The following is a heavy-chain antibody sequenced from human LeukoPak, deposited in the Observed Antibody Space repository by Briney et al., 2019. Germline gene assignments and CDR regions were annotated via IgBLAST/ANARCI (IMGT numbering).Heavy chain of an antibody. V-gene: IGHV3-15*01. D-gene: IGHD7-27*01. J-gene: IGHJ4*02. CDR3: TLEAGEGYIDY. CDR1: GFTFSNAW. Sequence: GGSLRLSCAASGFTFSNAWMSWVRQAPGKGLEWVGRIKSKTDGGTTDYAAPVKGRFTISRDDSKNTLYLQMNSLKTEDTAVYYCTLEAGEGYIDYWGQGTLVTVSS. CDR2: IKSKTDGGTT.